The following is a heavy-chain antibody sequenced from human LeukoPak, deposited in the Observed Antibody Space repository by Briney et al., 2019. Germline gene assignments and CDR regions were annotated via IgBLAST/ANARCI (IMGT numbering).Heavy chain of an antibody. V-gene: IGHV4-59*02. Sequence: SETLSLTCTVSGDSVSGYYWSWIRQPPEMGLELIGYIHSSGTTNFNAALKSRVTMSIDTSQNQVSLKLSFVTAADTAVYYCARYYCSSGTCSYLDSWGQGILVTVSS. D-gene: IGHD2-15*01. CDR3: ARYYCSSGTCSYLDS. CDR2: IHSSGTT. J-gene: IGHJ4*02. CDR1: GDSVSGYY.